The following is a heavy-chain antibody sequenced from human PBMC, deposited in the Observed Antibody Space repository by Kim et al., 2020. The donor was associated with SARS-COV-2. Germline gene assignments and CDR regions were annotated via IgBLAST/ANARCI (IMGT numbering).Heavy chain of an antibody. J-gene: IGHJ4*02. CDR2: IYSGHRT. D-gene: IGHD6-19*01. CDR1: GFTVSTYY. CDR3: VRDVGSGLSARWDF. Sequence: GGSLRLSCAVSGFTVSTYYIHWVRQAPGKGLEWVSVIYSGHRTHYADSVEGRFTISGDNSKNTVYLHMNSLRDEDTAIYYCVRDVGSGLSARWDFWGQGTVVTVS. V-gene: IGHV3-53*01.